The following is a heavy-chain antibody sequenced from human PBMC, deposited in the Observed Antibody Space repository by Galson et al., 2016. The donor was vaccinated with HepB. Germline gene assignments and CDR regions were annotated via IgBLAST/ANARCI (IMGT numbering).Heavy chain of an antibody. Sequence: SLRLSCVASGFTFSSSALNWVRQAPGKGLEWISAITGSGGSTYYADSVKGRFTISRDNSKNTLYLQMNSLRAEDTAVYYCAKRPSKGTLDYWGQGTPVTVSS. V-gene: IGHV3-23*01. J-gene: IGHJ4*02. CDR1: GFTFSSSA. CDR2: ITGSGGST. CDR3: AKRPSKGTLDY.